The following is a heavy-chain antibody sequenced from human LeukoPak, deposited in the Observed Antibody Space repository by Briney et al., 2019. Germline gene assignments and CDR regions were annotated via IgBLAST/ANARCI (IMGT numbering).Heavy chain of an antibody. CDR1: GGSVSDYY. CDR3: ARSEINDYSRY. D-gene: IGHD4-11*01. Sequence: PSETLFLTCTISGGSVSDYYWSWIRQSPGKGLEWIGYIYHTGSTYDNPSLKSRVTISVDTSKNQFSLKLSSVTAADTAVYYCARSEINDYSRYWGQGILVIVSS. V-gene: IGHV4-59*08. J-gene: IGHJ4*02. CDR2: IYHTGST.